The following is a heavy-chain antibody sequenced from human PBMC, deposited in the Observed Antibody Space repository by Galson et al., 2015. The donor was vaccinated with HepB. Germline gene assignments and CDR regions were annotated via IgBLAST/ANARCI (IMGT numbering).Heavy chain of an antibody. V-gene: IGHV1-18*01. J-gene: IGHJ4*02. Sequence: SVKVSCKASGFTFTTFGFIWVRQAPGQGLEWVGWISAYNGNTNYAQKLQGRVTMTTDTSTTTAYMELRSLRSDDTAVYYCARGSYGSSSNLEYWGQGTLVTVSS. CDR3: ARGSYGSSSNLEY. CDR1: GFTFTTFG. CDR2: ISAYNGNT. D-gene: IGHD6-6*01.